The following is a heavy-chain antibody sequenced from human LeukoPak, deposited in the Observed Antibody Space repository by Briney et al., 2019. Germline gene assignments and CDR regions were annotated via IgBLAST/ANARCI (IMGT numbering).Heavy chain of an antibody. Sequence: SETLSLTCAVYGGSFSGYYWSWIRQPPGKGLEWIGEINHSGSTNYNPSLKSRVTISVDTSKNQFSLKLSSVTAADTAVYYCARTPTSYPYSGSTPGAVRWFDPWGQGTLVTVSS. CDR3: ARTPTSYPYSGSTPGAVRWFDP. CDR1: GGSFSGYY. D-gene: IGHD1-26*01. CDR2: INHSGST. V-gene: IGHV4-34*01. J-gene: IGHJ5*02.